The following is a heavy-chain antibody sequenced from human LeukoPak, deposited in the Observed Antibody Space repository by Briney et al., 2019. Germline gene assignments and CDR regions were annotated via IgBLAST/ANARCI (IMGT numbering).Heavy chain of an antibody. D-gene: IGHD1-1*01. J-gene: IGHJ5*02. V-gene: IGHV4-59*01. CDR1: GGSISSYY. Sequence: SETLSLTCTVSGGSISSYYWSWIRQPPGKGLEWIGYIYYSGSTNYNPSLKSRVTISVGTSKNQFSLKLSSVTAADTAVYYCARQRYTDWFDPWGQGTLVTVSS. CDR2: IYYSGST. CDR3: ARQRYTDWFDP.